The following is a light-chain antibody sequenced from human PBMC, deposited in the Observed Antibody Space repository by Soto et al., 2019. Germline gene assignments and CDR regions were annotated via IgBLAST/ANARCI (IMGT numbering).Light chain of an antibody. CDR2: AAS. Sequence: AILMTQSPSSLSASTGDRVTITCRASQGISSYLAWYQQKPGKAPKLLIYAASTLQSGVPSRFSGSGSGTDFTLTISCLQSEDFAVYYCQQRSNWPPITFGQGTRLEIK. CDR1: QGISSY. J-gene: IGKJ5*01. V-gene: IGKV1-8*01. CDR3: QQRSNWPPIT.